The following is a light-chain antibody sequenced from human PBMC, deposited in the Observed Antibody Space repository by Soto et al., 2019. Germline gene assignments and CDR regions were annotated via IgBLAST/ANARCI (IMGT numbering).Light chain of an antibody. CDR1: QTINTR. Sequence: DIQMTQSPSSLSASVGDRVTMACRATQTINTRLALYQQKPGKAPKLLIYDASSLESGVPSRFSGSGSGTEFTLTISGLQPDDFATYYCQHYDTYRATFGLGTKVDIK. J-gene: IGKJ1*01. CDR3: QHYDTYRAT. V-gene: IGKV1-5*01. CDR2: DAS.